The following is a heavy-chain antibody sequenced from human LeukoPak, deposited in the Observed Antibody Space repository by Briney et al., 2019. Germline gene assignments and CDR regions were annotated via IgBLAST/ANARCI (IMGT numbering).Heavy chain of an antibody. Sequence: ASVKVSCKASGYTFTSYYMHWVRQAPGQGLEWMGIINPSGGSTSYAQKFQGRVTMTRDTSTSTVYMELSSLRSEDMAVYYCARAGYYYDSSGYYSYFDYWGQGTLVTVSS. J-gene: IGHJ4*02. V-gene: IGHV1-46*01. CDR1: GYTFTSYY. D-gene: IGHD3-22*01. CDR2: INPSGGST. CDR3: ARAGYYYDSSGYYSYFDY.